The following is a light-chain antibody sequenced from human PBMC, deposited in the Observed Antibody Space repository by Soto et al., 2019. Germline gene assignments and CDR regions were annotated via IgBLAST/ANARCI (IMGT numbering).Light chain of an antibody. CDR1: QGIRDD. Sequence: AIQMTQSPSSLSASVGDRVTITCRASQGIRDDLGWYQQKPGKAPKLLIYAASTLASGVPSRFSGSGSDTAFTLTISSLQPEDFATYYCLQDYIYTWTFGQGTKVDIK. V-gene: IGKV1-6*01. CDR2: AAS. CDR3: LQDYIYTWT. J-gene: IGKJ1*01.